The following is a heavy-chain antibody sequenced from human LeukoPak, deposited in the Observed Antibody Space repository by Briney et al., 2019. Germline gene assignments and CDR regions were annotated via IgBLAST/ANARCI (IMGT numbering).Heavy chain of an antibody. Sequence: SETLSLTCIVSGGSISSYYWSWVRQPPGKGLEWIGYVSYSGSTYYNPSLKSRVTMSVDTSKNQFSLKLSSVTAAGTAVYYCARHYYGGSGAFDIWGQGTMVTVSS. CDR3: ARHYYGGSGAFDI. J-gene: IGHJ3*02. CDR1: GGSISSYY. D-gene: IGHD4-23*01. V-gene: IGHV4-59*08. CDR2: VSYSGST.